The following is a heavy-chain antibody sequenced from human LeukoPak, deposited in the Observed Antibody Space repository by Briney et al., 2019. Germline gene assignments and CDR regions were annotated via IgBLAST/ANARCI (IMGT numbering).Heavy chain of an antibody. Sequence: PGGSLRLSCAASGFTFSSYLMSWVRQAPGKGLEWVANIKQDGSEKYYVDSVKGRFTISRDNAKNSLYLQMNSLRAEDTAVYYCARDRGARTIFGVVIPFDYWGQGTLVTVSS. D-gene: IGHD3-3*01. CDR3: ARDRGARTIFGVVIPFDY. CDR1: GFTFSSYL. V-gene: IGHV3-7*01. CDR2: IKQDGSEK. J-gene: IGHJ4*02.